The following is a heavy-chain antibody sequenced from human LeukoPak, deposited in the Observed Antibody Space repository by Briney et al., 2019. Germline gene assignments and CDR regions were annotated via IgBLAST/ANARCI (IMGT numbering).Heavy chain of an antibody. CDR1: GDSVSSNSAA. CDR3: ARDLHSAPGSGSYYLYNWFDP. D-gene: IGHD3-10*01. V-gene: IGHV6-1*01. CDR2: TYYRSKWYN. J-gene: IGHJ5*02. Sequence: SQTLSLTCALSGDSVSSNSAAWNWIRQSPSRGLEWLGRTYYRSKWYNDYAVSVKSRITINPDTSKNQFSLQLNSVTPEDTAVYYCARDLHSAPGSGSYYLYNWFDPWGQGTLVTVSS.